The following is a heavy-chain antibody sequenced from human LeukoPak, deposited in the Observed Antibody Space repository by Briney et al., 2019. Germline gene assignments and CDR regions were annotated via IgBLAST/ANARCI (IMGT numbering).Heavy chain of an antibody. D-gene: IGHD2-2*02. CDR3: ARMDSSTSCYNFDY. CDR1: GGSISSYY. Sequence: TLSLTCTVSGGSISSYYWSWIRQPPGKALEWLARIDWDDDKYYSTSLKTRLTISKDTSKNQVVLTMTNMDLVDTATYYCARMDSSTSCYNFDYWGQGTLVTVSS. V-gene: IGHV2-70*11. J-gene: IGHJ4*02. CDR2: IDWDDDK.